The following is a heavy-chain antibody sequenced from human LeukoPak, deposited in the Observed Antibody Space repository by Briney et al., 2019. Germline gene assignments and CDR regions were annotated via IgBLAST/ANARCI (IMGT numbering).Heavy chain of an antibody. D-gene: IGHD3-10*01. CDR2: ISGSGGST. V-gene: IGHV3-23*01. CDR1: GFTFSSYA. CDR3: AKDEVPYGSGSQWFDI. J-gene: IGHJ3*02. Sequence: GGSLRLSCAASGFTFSSYAMSWVRQAPGKGLEWVSAISGSGGSTYYADSVMGRFTISRDNSKNTLYLQMNSLRAEDTAVYYCAKDEVPYGSGSQWFDIWGQGTMVTVSS.